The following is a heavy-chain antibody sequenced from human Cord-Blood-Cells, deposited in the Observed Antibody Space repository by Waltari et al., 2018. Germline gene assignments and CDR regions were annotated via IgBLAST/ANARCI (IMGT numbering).Heavy chain of an antibody. CDR3: ATLYSSGPGGDY. CDR1: GYTLTALS. CDR2: FDPEDGET. J-gene: IGHJ4*02. D-gene: IGHD6-19*01. V-gene: IGHV1-24*01. Sequence: QVQLVQSGAEVQKPGASVKVSCKVSGYTLTALSMHWLPQAPGKGLEWMGGFDPEDGETIYAQKSQGRVTMTEDTSTDTAYMELSSLRSEDTAVYYCATLYSSGPGGDYWGQGTLVTVSS.